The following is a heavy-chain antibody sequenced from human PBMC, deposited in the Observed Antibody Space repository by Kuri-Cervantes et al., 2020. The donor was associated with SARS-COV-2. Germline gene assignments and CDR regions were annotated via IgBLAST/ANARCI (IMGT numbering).Heavy chain of an antibody. CDR3: ARVKGIVLIDWFDP. V-gene: IGHV4-34*01. Sequence: SETLSLTCAVYGGSFSGYYWSWIRQPPGKGLEWIGEINHSGSTNYNPSLKSRVTISVDTSKNQFSLELSSVTAADTAVYYCARVKGIVLIDWFDPWGQGTLVTVSS. D-gene: IGHD2-8*01. CDR1: GGSFSGYY. CDR2: INHSGST. J-gene: IGHJ5*02.